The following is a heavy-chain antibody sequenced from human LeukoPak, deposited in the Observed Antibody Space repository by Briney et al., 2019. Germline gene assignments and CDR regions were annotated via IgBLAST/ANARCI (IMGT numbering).Heavy chain of an antibody. CDR3: ARVDYGSGCDS. Sequence: PGGSLRLSCVVSGFTFSSYSMHWVRQAPGKGLEFVSAISSNGDSTYYANSVKCRFTISRDISKNTLYLQMGSLRPEDMAVYYCARVDYGSGCDSWGQGTLVTVSS. CDR1: GFTFSSYS. J-gene: IGHJ4*02. V-gene: IGHV3-64*01. CDR2: ISSNGDST. D-gene: IGHD6-19*01.